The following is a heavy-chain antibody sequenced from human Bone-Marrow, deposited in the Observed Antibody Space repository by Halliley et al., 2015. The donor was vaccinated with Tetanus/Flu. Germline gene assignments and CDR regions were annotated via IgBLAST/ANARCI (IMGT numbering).Heavy chain of an antibody. Sequence: ISSNGGATHYADSVQDRFTISRDNFKNTVYLQMNSLRAEDTAVYYCTRTYFFGSGSYYDFDYWGQGTRVTVSS. V-gene: IGHV3-64D*08. D-gene: IGHD3-10*01. J-gene: IGHJ4*02. CDR2: ISSNGGAT. CDR3: TRTYFFGSGSYYDFDY.